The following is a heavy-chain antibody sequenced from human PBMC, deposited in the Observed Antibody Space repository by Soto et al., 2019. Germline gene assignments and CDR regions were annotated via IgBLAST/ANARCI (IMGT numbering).Heavy chain of an antibody. D-gene: IGHD5-12*01. J-gene: IGHJ6*02. Sequence: QVQLVESGGGVVQPGRSLRLSCAASGFTFSSYAMHWVRQAPGKGLEWVAVISYDGSNKYYADSVKGRFTISRDNSKNTLYLQMNSLRAEDTAVYYCASGDIVATIYPSSYYYGMDVWGQGTTVTVSS. CDR2: ISYDGSNK. V-gene: IGHV3-30-3*01. CDR1: GFTFSSYA. CDR3: ASGDIVATIYPSSYYYGMDV.